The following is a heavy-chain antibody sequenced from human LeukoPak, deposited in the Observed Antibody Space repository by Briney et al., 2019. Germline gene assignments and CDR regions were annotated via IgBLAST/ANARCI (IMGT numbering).Heavy chain of an antibody. J-gene: IGHJ4*02. CDR1: GYTFTGYY. D-gene: IGHD4-17*01. V-gene: IGHV1-2*02. CDR2: INPNSGGT. CDR3: AVMTTDYYYFDY. Sequence: GASVKVSCKASGYTFTGYYMHWVRQAPGQGLEWMGWINPNSGGTNYAQKFQGRVTMTRDTSNSTAYMELSRLRSDDTAVYYCAVMTTDYYYFDYWGQGTLVTVSS.